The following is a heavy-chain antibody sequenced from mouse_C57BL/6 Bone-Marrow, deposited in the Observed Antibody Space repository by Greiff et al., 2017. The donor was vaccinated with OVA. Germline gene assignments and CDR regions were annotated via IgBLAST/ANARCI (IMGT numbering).Heavy chain of an antibody. CDR1: GYTFTDHT. D-gene: IGHD1-1*01. V-gene: IGHV1-78*01. J-gene: IGHJ4*01. CDR2: IYPRDGST. CDR3: ARREGYYYGSSHYYYAMDY. Sequence: QVQLQQSDAELVKPGASVKISCKVSGYTFTDHTIHWMKQRPEQGLEWIGYIYPRDGSTKYNEKFKGKATLTADKSSSTAYMQLNSLTSEDSAVYFCARREGYYYGSSHYYYAMDYWGQGTSVTVSS.